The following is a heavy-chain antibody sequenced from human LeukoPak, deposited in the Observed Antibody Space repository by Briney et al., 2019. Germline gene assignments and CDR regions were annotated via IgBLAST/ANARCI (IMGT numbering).Heavy chain of an antibody. CDR2: ISRSSSLI. J-gene: IGHJ5*02. V-gene: IGHV3-21*05. CDR1: GVSLSDYW. CDR3: ARDGINWADR. Sequence: GGSLRLSCAASGVSLSDYWMTWVRQTPGKGLEWVSYISRSSSLIIYADSVKGRFTVSRDNGKNSLYLDMNSLTAEDTGLYYCARDGINWADRWGQGTLVTVSS. D-gene: IGHD3-16*01.